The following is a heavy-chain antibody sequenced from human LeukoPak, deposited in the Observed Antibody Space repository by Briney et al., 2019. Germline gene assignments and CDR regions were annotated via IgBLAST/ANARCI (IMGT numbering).Heavy chain of an antibody. V-gene: IGHV4-34*01. CDR3: ARRGYYSTWGY. CDR1: GGSFSGYY. J-gene: IGHJ4*02. Sequence: SETLSLTCAVYGGSFSGYYWSWIRQPPGKGLEWIGEVNHSGSTNYNPSLKSRVTISVDTSKNQFSLKLSSVTAADTAVYYCARRGYYSTWGYWGQGTLVTVSS. CDR2: VNHSGST. D-gene: IGHD3-22*01.